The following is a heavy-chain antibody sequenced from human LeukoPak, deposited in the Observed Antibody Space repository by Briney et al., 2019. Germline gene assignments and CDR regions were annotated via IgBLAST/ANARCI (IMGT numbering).Heavy chain of an antibody. CDR2: IYYSGST. D-gene: IGHD2-15*01. J-gene: IGHJ4*02. CDR1: GGSISSYY. V-gene: IGHV4-59*12. Sequence: SETLSLTCTVSGGSISSYYWSWIRQPPGKGLEWIGYIYYSGSTNYSPSLKSRVTMSVDTSKNQFSLNLISVTAADTAVYYCARALNPLPGTYFFDYWGQGTLVTVSS. CDR3: ARALNPLPGTYFFDY.